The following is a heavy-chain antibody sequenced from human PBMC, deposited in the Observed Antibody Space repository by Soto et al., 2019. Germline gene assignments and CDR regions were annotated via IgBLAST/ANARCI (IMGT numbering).Heavy chain of an antibody. Sequence: EVQLLESGGGLVQPGGSLRLSCTASGFTFISYAMNWVRQAPGKGLEWVSVISGSGGSTYYADSVKGRFTISRDNSKNKLYLQMNSLRAEDTAVYYCASRTSGWYFDYWGQGTLVTVSS. CDR3: ASRTSGWYFDY. V-gene: IGHV3-23*01. CDR1: GFTFISYA. D-gene: IGHD6-19*01. J-gene: IGHJ4*02. CDR2: ISGSGGST.